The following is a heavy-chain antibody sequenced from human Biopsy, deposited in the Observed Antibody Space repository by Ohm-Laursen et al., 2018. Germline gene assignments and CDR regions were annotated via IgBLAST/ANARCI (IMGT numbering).Heavy chain of an antibody. D-gene: IGHD6-19*01. J-gene: IGHJ2*01. CDR3: ARTPGKAVAGRFLDL. V-gene: IGHV4-59*08. CDR2: VYYNGNT. Sequence: PGTLSLTCAVTYGSISGHFWSWIRQAPGKGLEWIGYVYYNGNTNYSPSLKSRATISLDTSKDRFSLKLTSVTAADTAVYYCARTPGKAVAGRFLDLWGRGTLVTVSS. CDR1: YGSISGHF.